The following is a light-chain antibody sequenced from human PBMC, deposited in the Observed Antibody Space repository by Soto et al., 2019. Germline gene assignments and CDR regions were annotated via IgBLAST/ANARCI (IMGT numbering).Light chain of an antibody. J-gene: IGKJ2*01. CDR1: QSVSSSY. V-gene: IGKV3-20*01. CDR2: GAS. Sequence: EIVLTQSPGTLSLSPGERATLSCRASQSVSSSYLAWYQHKPGQAPRLLIYGASSRATGIPDRFSGRGSGADFTLPISILEPEDFAVYYCQQYGSSPHTFGQGTKLEIK. CDR3: QQYGSSPHT.